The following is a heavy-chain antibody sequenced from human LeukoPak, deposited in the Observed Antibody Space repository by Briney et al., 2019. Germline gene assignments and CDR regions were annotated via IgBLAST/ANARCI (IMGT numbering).Heavy chain of an antibody. CDR3: ARVEADGDYAGLDY. Sequence: PGGSLRLSCAASGFTFSSYSMNWVRQAPGKGLEWVSSISSSSSYIYHADSMKGRFTISRDNAKNSLYLQMNSLRAEDTAVYYCARVEADGDYAGLDYWGQGTLVTVSS. J-gene: IGHJ4*02. CDR1: GFTFSSYS. D-gene: IGHD4-17*01. CDR2: ISSSSSYI. V-gene: IGHV3-21*01.